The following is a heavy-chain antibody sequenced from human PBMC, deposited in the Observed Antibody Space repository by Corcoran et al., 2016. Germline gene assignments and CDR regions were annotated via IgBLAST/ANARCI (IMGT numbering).Heavy chain of an antibody. CDR3: ARERDGYNPFDY. D-gene: IGHD5-12*01. CDR1: GDSVSSKSAA. CDR2: TLYRSKWDH. V-gene: IGHV6-1*01. J-gene: IGHJ4*02. Sequence: QVQLRQSSPGLVKPLQTLSLTCSISGDSVSSKSAAWNWIRQSPSRGLEWLGRTLYRSKWDHDYAESVKSRITISADTSKTQFSLHLNFVTPDDSAIYYCARERDGYNPFDYWGQVTLVTVSS.